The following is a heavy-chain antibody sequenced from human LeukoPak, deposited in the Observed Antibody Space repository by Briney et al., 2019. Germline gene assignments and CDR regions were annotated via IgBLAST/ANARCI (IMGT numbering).Heavy chain of an antibody. CDR1: GFTFSSYA. D-gene: IGHD2-21*02. Sequence: GGSLRLSCAASGFTFSSYAMHWVRQAPGKGLEWVAIIPYDGSNKFYADSVKGRFTISRDNSKNTLYLQMSSLGPEDTAMYYCAKVAKGNIAVVTALDYWGQGTLVTVSS. V-gene: IGHV3-30*18. CDR2: IPYDGSNK. CDR3: AKVAKGNIAVVTALDY. J-gene: IGHJ4*02.